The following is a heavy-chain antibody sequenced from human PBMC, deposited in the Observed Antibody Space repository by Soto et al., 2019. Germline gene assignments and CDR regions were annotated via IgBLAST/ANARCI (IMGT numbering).Heavy chain of an antibody. CDR1: GYTFTGYY. CDR3: ATGPTTHS. Sequence: QVQLVQSGAEVKKPGASVKVSCKTSGYTFTGYYIHWVRQAPGQGLEWMGCINPNSGATNCAQKFRGWVTMTRDTSISTAYMEVSRLTSDDAAVYYCATGPTTHSWGQGTLVTVSS. CDR2: INPNSGAT. V-gene: IGHV1-2*04. J-gene: IGHJ4*02. D-gene: IGHD2-15*01.